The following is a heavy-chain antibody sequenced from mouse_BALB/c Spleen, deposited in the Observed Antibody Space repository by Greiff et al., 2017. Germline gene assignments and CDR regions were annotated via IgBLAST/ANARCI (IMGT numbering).Heavy chain of an antibody. V-gene: IGHV5-4*02. CDR1: GFTFSDYY. CDR3: ARQGYSMDY. D-gene: IGHD3-2*02. Sequence: EVQLVESGGGLVKPGGSLKLSCAASGFTFSDYYMYWVRQTPEKRLEWVATISDGGSYTYSPDSVKGRFTISRDNAKNTLYLQMSSLRSEDTAMYYCARQGYSMDYWGQGTSVTVSS. CDR2: ISDGGSYT. J-gene: IGHJ4*01.